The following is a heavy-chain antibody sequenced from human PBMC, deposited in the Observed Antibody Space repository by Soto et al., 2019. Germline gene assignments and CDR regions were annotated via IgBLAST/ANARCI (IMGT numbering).Heavy chain of an antibody. CDR2: ISAYNGNT. D-gene: IGHD6-6*01. Sequence: ASVKVSCKASGYTFTSYGISWVRQAPGQGLEWMGWISAYNGNTNYAQKLQGRVTMTTDTSTSTAYMELRSLRSDDTAVYYCARAHSSFSASGMDVWGQGTTVTVSS. CDR1: GYTFTSYG. J-gene: IGHJ6*02. CDR3: ARAHSSFSASGMDV. V-gene: IGHV1-18*01.